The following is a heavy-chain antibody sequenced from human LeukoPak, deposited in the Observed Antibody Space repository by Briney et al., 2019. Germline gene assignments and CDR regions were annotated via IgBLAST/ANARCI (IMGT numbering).Heavy chain of an antibody. D-gene: IGHD3-10*01. CDR2: ISYSGNT. CDR3: AKIGDAGLGSHDY. Sequence: SETLSLTCTVSGGSINTFYWSWIRQPPGKGLEWIGYISYSGNTNYNPSLKSRVTISLDTSKAQFSLKLRSVTAADTAVYYCAKIGDAGLGSHDYWGQGTLVTISS. J-gene: IGHJ4*02. CDR1: GGSINTFY. V-gene: IGHV4-59*08.